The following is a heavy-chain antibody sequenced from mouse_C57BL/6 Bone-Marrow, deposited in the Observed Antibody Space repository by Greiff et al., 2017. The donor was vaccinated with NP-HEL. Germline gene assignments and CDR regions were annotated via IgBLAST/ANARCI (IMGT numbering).Heavy chain of an antibody. CDR2: SRNKANDYTT. CDR3: ARDGSSYGYFDD. D-gene: IGHD1-1*01. V-gene: IGHV7-1*01. Sequence: EVMLVESGGGLVQSGRSLRLSCATSGFTFSDFYMEWVRQAPGKGLEWIAASRNKANDYTTEYNASGKGRFIVSRDTSQSILYLQMNALRDEDTAIYYCARDGSSYGYFDDWGTGTTVTVSS. CDR1: GFTFSDFY. J-gene: IGHJ1*03.